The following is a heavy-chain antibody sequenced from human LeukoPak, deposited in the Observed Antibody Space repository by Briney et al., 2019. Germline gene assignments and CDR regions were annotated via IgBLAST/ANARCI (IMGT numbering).Heavy chain of an antibody. CDR1: RGTFSSYS. J-gene: IGHJ6*03. D-gene: IGHD3-22*01. V-gene: IGHV1-69*06. CDR3: ASDTREDSSGYYYYYYMEV. Sequence: SVKVSCKASRGTFSSYSISWVRQPAGQGLKWMASIIPICGTSNYAQKFQDRLTITPHKSTSTAYMARSSLRCEYTPVYYCASDTREDSSGYYYYYYMEVWGKGTTVTVSS. CDR2: IIPICGTS.